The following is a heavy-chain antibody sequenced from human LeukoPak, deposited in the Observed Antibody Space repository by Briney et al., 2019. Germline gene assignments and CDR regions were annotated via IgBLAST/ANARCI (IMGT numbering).Heavy chain of an antibody. CDR2: INSDGSTT. J-gene: IGHJ4*02. CDR1: GFTFSSYW. V-gene: IGHV3-74*01. D-gene: IGHD1-26*01. Sequence: GGSLRLSCAASGFTFSSYWMHWVRKPPGKGLFWFSRINSDGSTTNYADSVKGRFTISRDNAKNTLYLQMNSLRAEDTAVYYCARRSSGSPPYYFDYWGRGTLVTVSS. CDR3: ARRSSGSPPYYFDY.